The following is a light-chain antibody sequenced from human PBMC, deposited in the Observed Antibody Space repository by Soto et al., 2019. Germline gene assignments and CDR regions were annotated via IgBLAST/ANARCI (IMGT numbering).Light chain of an antibody. CDR3: QQFDSLLGA. J-gene: IGKJ4*01. CDR2: DAS. V-gene: IGKV1-33*01. Sequence: DIQMTQSPSSLSASVGDRVTITCQASQDMSNYLNWYQQKPGKAPKLLIYDASTLETGVPSRFSGSGFGPDFTFTITSLQPEDVATYYCQQFDSLLGAFDGGTKVEIK. CDR1: QDMSNY.